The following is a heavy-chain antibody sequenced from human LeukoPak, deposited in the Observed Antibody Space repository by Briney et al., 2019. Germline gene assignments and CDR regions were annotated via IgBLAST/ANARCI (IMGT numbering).Heavy chain of an antibody. J-gene: IGHJ4*02. Sequence: GGSLRLSCAASGFTFSSYSMNWVRQAPGKGLEWVSSISSSSGSIYYADSVKGRFTISRDNARNSLYLQMNSLRAEDTAVYYCARDWNYYSCWGQGTLVTVSS. D-gene: IGHD1-1*01. CDR3: ARDWNYYSC. CDR1: GFTFSSYS. V-gene: IGHV3-21*01. CDR2: ISSSSGSI.